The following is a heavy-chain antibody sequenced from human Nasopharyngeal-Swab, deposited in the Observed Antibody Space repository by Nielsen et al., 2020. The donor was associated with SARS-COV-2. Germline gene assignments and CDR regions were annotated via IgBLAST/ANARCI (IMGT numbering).Heavy chain of an antibody. Sequence: SETLSLTCTVSGGSISSSSYYWGWIRQPPVKGLEWIGSIYYSGSTYYNPSLKSRVTISVDTSKNQFSLTLSSVTAADTAVYYCARQVGYCTNGVCPTYYYYYGMDVWGQGTTVTVSS. CDR3: ARQVGYCTNGVCPTYYYYYGMDV. CDR1: GGSISSSSYY. CDR2: IYYSGST. J-gene: IGHJ6*02. D-gene: IGHD2-8*01. V-gene: IGHV4-39*01.